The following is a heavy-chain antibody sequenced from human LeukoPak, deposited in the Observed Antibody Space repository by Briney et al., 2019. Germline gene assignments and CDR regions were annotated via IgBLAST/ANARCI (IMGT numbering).Heavy chain of an antibody. CDR2: INHSGST. V-gene: IGHV4-34*01. CDR3: ARVSEGDYDINYYYYYGMDV. D-gene: IGHD3-9*01. Sequence: PSETPSLTCAVYGGSFSGYYWSWIRQPPGKGLEWIGEINHSGSTNYNPSLKSRVTISVDTSKNQFSLKLSSVTAADTAVYYCARVSEGDYDINYYYYYGMDVWGQGTTVTVSS. CDR1: GGSFSGYY. J-gene: IGHJ6*02.